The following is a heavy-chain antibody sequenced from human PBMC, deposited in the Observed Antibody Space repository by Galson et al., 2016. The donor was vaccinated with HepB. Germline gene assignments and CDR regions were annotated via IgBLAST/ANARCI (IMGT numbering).Heavy chain of an antibody. CDR2: ISGGDAGT. V-gene: IGHV3-23*01. Sequence: SLRLSCAASGFTFSTSALARVRQAPGRGLEWVSGISGGDAGTYYADSVRGRFTISRDDSKNTLYLQMNSLTADDTAVYYCAKDHKWHPYYFDSWGQGTLVTVSS. J-gene: IGHJ4*02. CDR3: AKDHKWHPYYFDS. CDR1: GFTFSTSA. D-gene: IGHD5-12*01.